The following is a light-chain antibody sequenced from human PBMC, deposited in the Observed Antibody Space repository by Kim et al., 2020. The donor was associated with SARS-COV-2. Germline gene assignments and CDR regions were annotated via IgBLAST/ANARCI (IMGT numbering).Light chain of an antibody. V-gene: IGLV3-9*01. CDR3: QVWDRSTAV. Sequence: SYELTQPLSVSVALGQTARITCGGNNIGSNNVHWYQQKPGQAPVLVIYRDSNRPSGIPERFSGSNSGNTATLTISRAQAEDEADYYCQVWDRSTAVFGGGTQLTVL. CDR1: NIGSNN. J-gene: IGLJ3*02. CDR2: RDS.